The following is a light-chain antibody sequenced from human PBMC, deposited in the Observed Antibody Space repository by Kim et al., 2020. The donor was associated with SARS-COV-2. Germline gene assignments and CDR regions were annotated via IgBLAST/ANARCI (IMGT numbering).Light chain of an antibody. CDR1: KSDVGGYNV. V-gene: IGLV2-23*02. Sequence: GQSITISCTGTKSDVGGYNVVSWYQQQPGKAPKLMIYDVSKRPSGVSNRFSGSKSGNTASLTISGLQAEDEADYYCCSYAGSGIYVFGTGTKVTVL. CDR3: CSYAGSGIYV. CDR2: DVS. J-gene: IGLJ1*01.